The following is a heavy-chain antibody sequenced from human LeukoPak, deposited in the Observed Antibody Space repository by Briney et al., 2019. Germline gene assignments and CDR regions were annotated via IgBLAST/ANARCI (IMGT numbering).Heavy chain of an antibody. CDR1: GYTFTSYD. Sequence: GASVKVSCKASGYTFTSYDINWVRQATGQGLEWMGWINPNSGGTNYAQKFQGRVTMTRDTSISTAYMELSRLRSDDTAVYYCARIGRYDYVWGSYRHWGQGTLVTVSS. CDR3: ARIGRYDYVWGSYRH. V-gene: IGHV1-2*02. J-gene: IGHJ4*02. CDR2: INPNSGGT. D-gene: IGHD3-16*02.